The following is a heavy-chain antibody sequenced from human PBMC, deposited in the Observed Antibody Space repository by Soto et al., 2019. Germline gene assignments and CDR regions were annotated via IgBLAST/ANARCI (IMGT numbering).Heavy chain of an antibody. CDR3: AKGEAFDP. D-gene: IGHD3-16*01. CDR2: ISYDGSTT. J-gene: IGHJ5*02. Sequence: GGSLRLSCAASGFTFSTYGMHWVRQAPGKGLEWVAVISYDGSTTYYTDSVKGRFTISRDNSKNTLYLQMNSLRPEDTAVYYCAKGEAFDPWGQGTLVTVSS. V-gene: IGHV3-30*18. CDR1: GFTFSTYG.